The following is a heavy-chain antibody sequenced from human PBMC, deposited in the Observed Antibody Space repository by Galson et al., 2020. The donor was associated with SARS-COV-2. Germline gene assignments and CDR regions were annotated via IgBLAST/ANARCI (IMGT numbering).Heavy chain of an antibody. CDR3: ARTLRYFSGGSCYHNWFDP. Sequence: ASVKVSCKASGYTFTGYYMHWVRQAPGQGLEWMGWINPNSGGTNYAQKFQGRVTMTRDTSISTAYMELSRLRSDDTAVYYCARTLRYFSGGSCYHNWFDPWGQGTLVTVSS. V-gene: IGHV1-2*02. CDR1: GYTFTGYY. J-gene: IGHJ5*02. CDR2: INPNSGGT. D-gene: IGHD2-15*01.